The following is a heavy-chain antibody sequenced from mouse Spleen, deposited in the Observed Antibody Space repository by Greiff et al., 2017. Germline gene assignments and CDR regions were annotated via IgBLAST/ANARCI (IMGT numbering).Heavy chain of an antibody. D-gene: IGHD1-2*01. CDR2: IYPGDGDT. CDR1: GYAFSSSW. V-gene: IGHV1-82*01. J-gene: IGHJ2*01. CDR3: AREGLTTATDY. Sequence: QVQLQQSGPELVKPGASVKISCKASGYAFSSSWMNWVKQRPGKGLEWIGRIYPGDGDTNYNGKFKGKATLTADKSSSTAYMQLSSLTSEDSAVYFCAREGLTTATDYWGQGTTLTVSS.